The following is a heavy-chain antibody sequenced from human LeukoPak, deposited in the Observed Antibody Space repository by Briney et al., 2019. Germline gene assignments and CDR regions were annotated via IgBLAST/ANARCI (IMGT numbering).Heavy chain of an antibody. CDR2: INPKTGGT. V-gene: IGHV1-2*02. D-gene: IGHD3-10*01. J-gene: IGHJ4*02. CDR3: ARDGRLTIFVRGIITEGSPPKS. CDR1: GYTFTDSY. Sequence: ASVKVSCKASGYTFTDSYMHWVRQAPGQGLEWMGWINPKTGGTNYAQRFQGRVTMTRDTPIRTAYMELNSLRSDDTAVYYCARDGRLTIFVRGIITEGSPPKSWGQGTLVTVSS.